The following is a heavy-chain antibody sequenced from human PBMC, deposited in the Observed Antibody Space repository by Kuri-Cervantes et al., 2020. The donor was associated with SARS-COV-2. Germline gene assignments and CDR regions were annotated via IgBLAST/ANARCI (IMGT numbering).Heavy chain of an antibody. Sequence: ASVKVSCKASGYTFTSYAMHWVRQAPGQRLEWMGWINAGNGNTKYSQKFQGRVTMTTDTSTSTAYTELRSLRSDDTAVYYCARGEGAAPDLDAFDIWGQGTMVTVSS. CDR3: ARGEGAAPDLDAFDI. J-gene: IGHJ3*02. CDR2: INAGNGNT. D-gene: IGHD1-26*01. CDR1: GYTFTSYA. V-gene: IGHV1-3*01.